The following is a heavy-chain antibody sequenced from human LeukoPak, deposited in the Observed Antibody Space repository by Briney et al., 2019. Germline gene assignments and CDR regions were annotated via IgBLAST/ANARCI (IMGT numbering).Heavy chain of an antibody. CDR2: ISGSGGST. V-gene: IGHV3-23*01. CDR3: AKGLGIWFGEIYSFFDY. D-gene: IGHD3-10*01. CDR1: GFTFSSYA. J-gene: IGHJ4*02. Sequence: GGSLRLSCAASGFTFSSYAMSWVRQAPGKGLEWVSAISGSGGSTYYADSVKGRFTISRDNSKNTLYLQMNSLRAEDTAVYYCAKGLGIWFGEIYSFFDYWGQGTLVTVSS.